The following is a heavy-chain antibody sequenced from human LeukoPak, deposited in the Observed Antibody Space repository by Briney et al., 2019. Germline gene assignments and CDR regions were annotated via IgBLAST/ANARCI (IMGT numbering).Heavy chain of an antibody. J-gene: IGHJ4*02. CDR2: IYYSGST. V-gene: IGHV4-61*01. CDR1: GYSISSGYY. D-gene: IGHD1-26*01. Sequence: KPSETLSLTCTVSGYSISSGYYWGWIRQPPGKGLEWIGYIYYSGSTNYNPSLKSRVTISVDTSKNQFSLKLSSVTAADTAVYYCARSPSSGSHFFIDYWGQGTLVTVSS. CDR3: ARSPSSGSHFFIDY.